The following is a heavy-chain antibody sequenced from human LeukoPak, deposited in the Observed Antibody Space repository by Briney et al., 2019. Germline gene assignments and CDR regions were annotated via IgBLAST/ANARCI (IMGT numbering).Heavy chain of an antibody. CDR2: INPNSGGT. CDR3: ASGSGTYSPDY. J-gene: IGHJ4*02. V-gene: IGHV1-2*02. Sequence: ASVTVSCKASGYTFTGQYLHWVRQAPGQGLEWMGWINPNSGGTNYAQKFQGRVTMTRDTSISTAYMELSSLRSDDTAVYYCASGSGTYSPDYWGQGTLVTVSS. CDR1: GYTFTGQY. D-gene: IGHD3-10*01.